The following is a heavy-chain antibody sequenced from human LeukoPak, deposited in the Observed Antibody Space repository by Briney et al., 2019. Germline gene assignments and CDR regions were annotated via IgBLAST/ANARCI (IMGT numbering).Heavy chain of an antibody. CDR3: ASGGYSSGWYYFDY. V-gene: IGHV3-7*01. D-gene: IGHD6-19*01. CDR2: IKQDGSEK. J-gene: IGHJ4*02. CDR1: GFTFSSYW. Sequence: GGSLRLSCAASGFTFSSYWMSWVRQAPGKGLEWVANIKQDGSEKYYVDSVKGRFTISRDNAENSLYLQMNSLRAEDTAVYYCASGGYSSGWYYFDYWGQGTLVTVSS.